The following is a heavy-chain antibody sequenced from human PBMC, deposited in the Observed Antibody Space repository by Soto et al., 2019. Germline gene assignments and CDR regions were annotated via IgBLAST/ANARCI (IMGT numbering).Heavy chain of an antibody. CDR3: AKDPGSGWSGFDY. D-gene: IGHD6-19*01. CDR1: GFTFSSYG. V-gene: IGHV3-30*18. J-gene: IGHJ4*02. Sequence: QVQLVESGGGVVQPGRSLRLSCAASGFTFSSYGMHWVRQAPGKGLEWVAVISYDGSNKYYADSVKGRFTISRDNSKNTLYLQMNSLRAEDTAVYYCAKDPGSGWSGFDYWGQGTLVTVSS. CDR2: ISYDGSNK.